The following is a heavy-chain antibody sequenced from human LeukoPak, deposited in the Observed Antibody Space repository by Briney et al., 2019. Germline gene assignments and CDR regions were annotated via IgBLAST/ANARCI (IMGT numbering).Heavy chain of an antibody. J-gene: IGHJ6*04. Sequence: GESLKISCKGSGYSFTSYWLGWVRQMPGKGLEWMGIIYPGDSDTRYSPSFQGQVTISADKSISTAYLQWSSLKASDTAMYYCARQTAVAGYYYYGMDVWGKGTTVTVSS. D-gene: IGHD6-13*01. CDR2: IYPGDSDT. V-gene: IGHV5-51*01. CDR1: GYSFTSYW. CDR3: ARQTAVAGYYYYGMDV.